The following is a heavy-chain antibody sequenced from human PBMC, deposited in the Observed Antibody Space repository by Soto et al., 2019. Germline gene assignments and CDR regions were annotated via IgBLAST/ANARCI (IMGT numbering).Heavy chain of an antibody. CDR1: GGSVSSGSYY. Sequence: PSETLSLTCTVSGGSVSSGSYYWSWIRQPPGKGLEWIGYIYNSGSTNYNPSLKSRVTISVDTSKNLFSLKLSSVTAADTAVYYCARARFSQYYYAMDVWGQGTTVTVSS. J-gene: IGHJ6*02. V-gene: IGHV4-61*01. D-gene: IGHD3-3*01. CDR3: ARARFSQYYYAMDV. CDR2: IYNSGST.